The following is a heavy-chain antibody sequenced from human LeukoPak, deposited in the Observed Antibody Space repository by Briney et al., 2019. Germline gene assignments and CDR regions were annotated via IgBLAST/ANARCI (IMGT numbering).Heavy chain of an antibody. CDR3: AKDRHYYYDSSGSNFQH. D-gene: IGHD3-22*01. CDR1: GFTFSGSA. Sequence: GGSLRLSCAASGFTFSGSAMHWVRQASGKGLEWVGRIRSKANSYATAYAASVKGRFTISRDDSKNTAYLQMNSLKTEDTAVYYCAKDRHYYYDSSGSNFQHWGQGTLVTVSS. CDR2: IRSKANSYAT. V-gene: IGHV3-73*01. J-gene: IGHJ1*01.